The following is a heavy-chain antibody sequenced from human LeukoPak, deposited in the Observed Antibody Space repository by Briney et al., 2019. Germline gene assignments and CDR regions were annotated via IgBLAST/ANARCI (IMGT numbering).Heavy chain of an antibody. Sequence: SETLSLTCTVSGDSISSHYWSWIRQPPGKGLEWIGYIYYSGSTNYNPSLKSRVTISVDTSKNQFSLKLTSVTAADTAVYYCARAGEGAAVFPCYYYYMDVWGKGTTVTISS. CDR3: ARAGEGAAVFPCYYYYMDV. V-gene: IGHV4-59*11. D-gene: IGHD6-13*01. CDR2: IYYSGST. J-gene: IGHJ6*03. CDR1: GDSISSHY.